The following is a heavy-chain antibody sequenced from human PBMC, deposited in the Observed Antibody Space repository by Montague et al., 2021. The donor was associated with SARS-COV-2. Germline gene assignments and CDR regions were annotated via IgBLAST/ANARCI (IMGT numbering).Heavy chain of an antibody. CDR1: GGSISSSNYY. D-gene: IGHD6-13*01. CDR3: ARPTYTSGWFQQFDY. CDR2: IYYSGTT. V-gene: IGHV4-39*01. Sequence: SETLSLTCTVSGGSISSSNYYWGWLRPPPGLGLEWIGSIYYSGTTYSNPSLQSRVTISVDTSKKLFSLNLSSVTAADTAVYYGARPTYTSGWFQQFDYWGQGTLVTVSS. J-gene: IGHJ4*02.